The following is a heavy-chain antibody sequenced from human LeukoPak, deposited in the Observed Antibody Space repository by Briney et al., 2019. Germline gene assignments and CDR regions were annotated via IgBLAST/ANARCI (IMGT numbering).Heavy chain of an antibody. V-gene: IGHV3-7*03. Sequence: GGSLRLSSAASGFTFSSYWMNWARQAPGKGLEWVASINHNGNVNYYVDSVKGRFTISRDNAKNSLYLQMSNLRAEDTAVYFCARGGGLDVWGQGATVTVSS. CDR1: GFTFSSYW. CDR3: ARGGGLDV. D-gene: IGHD3-16*01. CDR2: INHNGNVN. J-gene: IGHJ6*02.